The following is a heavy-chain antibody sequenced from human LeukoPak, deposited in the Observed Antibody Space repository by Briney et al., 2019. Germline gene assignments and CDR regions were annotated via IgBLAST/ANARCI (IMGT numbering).Heavy chain of an antibody. J-gene: IGHJ6*02. Sequence: GRSLRLSCAASGFTFSTYAMHRVRQAPGKGLEWVAVISYDGLNKYYADSVKGRFAISRDNSKNTLFLQVDSLRAEDTAVYYCARDSLEGTSHYYFYAMDVWGQGTTVTVSS. CDR2: ISYDGLNK. V-gene: IGHV3-30*09. CDR1: GFTFSTYA. CDR3: ARDSLEGTSHYYFYAMDV. D-gene: IGHD1/OR15-1a*01.